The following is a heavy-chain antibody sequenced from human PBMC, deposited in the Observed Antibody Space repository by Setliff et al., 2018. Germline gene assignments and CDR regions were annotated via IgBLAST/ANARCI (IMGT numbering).Heavy chain of an antibody. Sequence: HPGGSLRLSCAASGFTFSSYWMHWVRQAPGKGLVWVSRINTDGSSTSYADSVKGRFTISRDNAKNTLYLQMNSLRAEDTAVYYCARAFLIVPQAYYGMDVWGQGTTVTVSS. CDR2: INTDGSST. CDR3: ARAFLIVPQAYYGMDV. CDR1: GFTFSSYW. V-gene: IGHV3-74*01. J-gene: IGHJ6*02. D-gene: IGHD2-21*01.